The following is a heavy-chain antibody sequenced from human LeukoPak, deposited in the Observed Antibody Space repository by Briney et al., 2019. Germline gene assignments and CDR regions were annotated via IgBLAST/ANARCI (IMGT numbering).Heavy chain of an antibody. D-gene: IGHD5/OR15-5a*01. J-gene: IGHJ4*02. V-gene: IGHV1-2*02. CDR3: ARQSLRNFDY. CDR2: INPNTGDT. Sequence: GASVKVSCKASGYTFTGYYIHYVRQALGQGLEWMGWINPNTGDTKYAQKLQGRVTMTRDTSISTAYMELSRLRSDDTTVYYCARQSLRNFDYWGQGTLVTVSS. CDR1: GYTFTGYY.